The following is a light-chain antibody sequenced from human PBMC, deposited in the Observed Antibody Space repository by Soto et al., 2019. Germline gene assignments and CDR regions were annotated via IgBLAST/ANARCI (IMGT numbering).Light chain of an antibody. Sequence: DIQMTQSPSSLSASVGDRVTITCRASQGLSNYLAWYQQKPGKVPKLLIYAASTLQSGVPSRFSGSGSGTDFTITILRLQPEDVATYYCQKYNSAPRTFGQGTKVEIK. J-gene: IGKJ1*01. V-gene: IGKV1-27*01. CDR2: AAS. CDR1: QGLSNY. CDR3: QKYNSAPRT.